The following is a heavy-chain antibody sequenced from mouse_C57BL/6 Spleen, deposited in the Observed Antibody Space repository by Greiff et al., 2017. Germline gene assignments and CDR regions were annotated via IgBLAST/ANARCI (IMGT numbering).Heavy chain of an antibody. CDR2: IDPSDSET. CDR1: GYTFTSYW. D-gene: IGHD1-1*01. J-gene: IGHJ4*01. CDR3: ARPGSSYDYAMDY. Sequence: QVQLQQPGAELVRPGSSVKLSCKASGYTFTSYWMHWVKQRPIQGLEWIGNIDPSDSETHYNQKFKDKATLTVDKSSSTAYMQLSSLTSEDSAVYYCARPGSSYDYAMDYWGQGTSVTVSS. V-gene: IGHV1-52*01.